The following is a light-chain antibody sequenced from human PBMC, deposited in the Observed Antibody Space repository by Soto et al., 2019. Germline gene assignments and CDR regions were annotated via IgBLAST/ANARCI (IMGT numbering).Light chain of an antibody. CDR1: QSVSKN. J-gene: IGKJ1*01. V-gene: IGKV3-15*01. CDR2: GAS. Sequence: EMVLTQSPGTLSLSPGEGATLSRRASQSVSKNLAWYQQKPGQAPRLLIYGASTRATGIPAKFSGSGSGTDFTLTISSLQSEDFAVYYCQQYNNWPLWTFGQGTKVDI. CDR3: QQYNNWPLWT.